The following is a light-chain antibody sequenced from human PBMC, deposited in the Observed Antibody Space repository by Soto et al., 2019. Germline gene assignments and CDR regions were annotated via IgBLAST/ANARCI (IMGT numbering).Light chain of an antibody. V-gene: IGKV3-11*01. CDR1: QSFSIY. CDR2: DAS. CDR3: QQYGSSRWT. Sequence: EIVLTQSPATLSLSPGERATLSCRASQSFSIYLAWYQQKPGQAPRLLIYDASNRATGIPARFSGSGSGTEFTLTISSLQSEDFAVYYCQQYGSSRWTFGQGTKVDI. J-gene: IGKJ1*01.